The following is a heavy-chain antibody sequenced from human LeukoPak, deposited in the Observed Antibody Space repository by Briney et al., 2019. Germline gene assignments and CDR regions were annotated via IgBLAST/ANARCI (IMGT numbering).Heavy chain of an antibody. CDR3: ARWRGSTSERSDY. D-gene: IGHD2-2*01. CDR2: INQDGSAK. J-gene: IGHJ4*02. CDR1: GFTFSDYW. V-gene: IGHV3-7*01. Sequence: GGSLRLSCTASGFTFSDYWMTWVGQAPGKGLEWVAHINQDGSAKYYVDSVKGRFTISRDNAKNSLYLQMDSLRVEDTATYYCARWRGSTSERSDYWGQGTLVTVSS.